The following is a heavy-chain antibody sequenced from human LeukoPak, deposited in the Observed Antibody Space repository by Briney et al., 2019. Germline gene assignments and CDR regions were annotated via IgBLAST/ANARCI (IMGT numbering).Heavy chain of an antibody. Sequence: SETLSLTCAVYGGSFSGYYWSWIRQPPGKGLEWIGEINHSGSTNYNPSLKSRVTISVDTSKNQFSLNLSSVTAADTAVYYCARQGWSGYSTSWFDYWGQGTLVTVSS. V-gene: IGHV4-34*01. CDR2: INHSGST. J-gene: IGHJ4*02. CDR3: ARQGWSGYSTSWFDY. CDR1: GGSFSGYY. D-gene: IGHD6-13*01.